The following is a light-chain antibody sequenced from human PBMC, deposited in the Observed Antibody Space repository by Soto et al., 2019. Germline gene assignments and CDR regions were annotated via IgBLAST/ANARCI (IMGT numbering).Light chain of an antibody. J-gene: IGLJ3*02. CDR1: SSDVGDFDC. V-gene: IGLV2-14*01. CDR3: YSYRGSNAWV. Sequence: QSALTQPASVSGSPGQSITISCTGTSSDVGDFDCVSWYQQHPGKAPKLMIYEVSDRPSGVSNRFSGSKSGNTASLTISGLQTEDEADYYCYSYRGSNAWVFGGGTKLTVL. CDR2: EVS.